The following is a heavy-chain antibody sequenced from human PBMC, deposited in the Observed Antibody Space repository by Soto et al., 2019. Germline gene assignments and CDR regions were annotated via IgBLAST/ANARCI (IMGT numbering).Heavy chain of an antibody. D-gene: IGHD1-20*01. Sequence: EVQLLDFGGGLVQPGESLRLSCAASGFTITSSAMSWVRQAPGKGLEWVSTTGISGRTTYYADSVKGRFTVSRDDSKNTLDLQMSSLRAEDTAVYYCVTVHNTSRSFDYWGQGTPVTVSS. J-gene: IGHJ4*02. CDR2: TGISGRTT. CDR3: VTVHNTSRSFDY. CDR1: GFTITSSA. V-gene: IGHV3-23*01.